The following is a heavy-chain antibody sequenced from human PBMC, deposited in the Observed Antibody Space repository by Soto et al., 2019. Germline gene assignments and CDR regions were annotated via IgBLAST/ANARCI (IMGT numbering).Heavy chain of an antibody. CDR1: GYRFTSYG. CDR3: ARALFGGDYYYTDV. CDR2: ISGYNGNT. D-gene: IGHD2-15*01. Sequence: QVQLVQSGTEVKKPGASVKVSCKASGYRFTSYGFSWVRQAPGQGLEWLGWISGYNGNTNYAQKVQGRVTMTTDRSTRTAYMELTSLRSDDTAVYYCARALFGGDYYYTDVLGKGTTVTVSS. J-gene: IGHJ6*03. V-gene: IGHV1-18*01.